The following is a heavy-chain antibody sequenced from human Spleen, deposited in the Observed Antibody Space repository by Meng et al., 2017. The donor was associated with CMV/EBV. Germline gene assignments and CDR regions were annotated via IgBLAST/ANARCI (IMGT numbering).Heavy chain of an antibody. CDR3: ARESSGWYGADS. CDR2: IYYTGRT. V-gene: IGHV4-39*07. CDR1: GGSVSHSGYY. D-gene: IGHD6-19*01. J-gene: IGHJ4*02. Sequence: SETLSLTCVVSGGSVSHSGYYWGWIRQPPGKGLEHIGTIYYTGRTYYNPSLKSRVTISIDTSTTLFFLRLSSVTAADTALYNCARESSGWYGADSWGQGTLVTVSS.